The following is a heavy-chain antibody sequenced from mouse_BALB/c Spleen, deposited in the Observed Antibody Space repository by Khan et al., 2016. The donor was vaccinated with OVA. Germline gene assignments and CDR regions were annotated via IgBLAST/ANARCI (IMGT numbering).Heavy chain of an antibody. V-gene: IGHV1-5*01. CDR2: IYPGNTDT. CDR1: GYTFTSYW. J-gene: IGHJ3*01. Sequence: VQLKQSGTVLARPGASVKMSCKASGYTFTSYWMHWVKQRPGQGLEWIGDIYPGNTDTNYNQKFKGKAKLTAVTSTSTAYMELSSLTNEDSAFYYWTRRNWDVAWFAYWGQGTLVTVAA. CDR3: TRRNWDVAWFAY. D-gene: IGHD4-1*01.